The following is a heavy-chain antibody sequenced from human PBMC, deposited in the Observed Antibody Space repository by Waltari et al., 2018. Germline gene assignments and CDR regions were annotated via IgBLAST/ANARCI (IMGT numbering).Heavy chain of an antibody. CDR3: AREGDYSDRRNAFDI. J-gene: IGHJ3*02. V-gene: IGHV3-30-3*01. D-gene: IGHD4-17*01. CDR2: ISYDGSNK. CDR1: GFTFSSSA. Sequence: QVQLVDSGGGVVQPGRSLRLSCAASGFTFSSSAMHWVRQAPGKGLEWVVLISYDGSNKYYVDAVTGRFTISRDNSKNTLYLEMNSLRAEDTAVYYCAREGDYSDRRNAFDIWGQGTMVTVSS.